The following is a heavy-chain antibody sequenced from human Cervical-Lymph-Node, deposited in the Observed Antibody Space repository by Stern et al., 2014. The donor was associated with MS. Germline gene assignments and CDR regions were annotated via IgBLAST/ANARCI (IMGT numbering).Heavy chain of an antibody. Sequence: MQLVQSGAELIRPGESLKISCKGSGYKFSIYWIAWVRQMPGKGLEWMGIIYHGDSETRYSPSFQGQVTMSADKPTSTAYLQWSSLNASDTAMYFCARQTTAWASDVWGQGTLVTVSS. CDR2: IYHGDSET. J-gene: IGHJ4*02. CDR3: ARQTTAWASDV. CDR1: GYKFSIYW. D-gene: IGHD1-14*01. V-gene: IGHV5-51*04.